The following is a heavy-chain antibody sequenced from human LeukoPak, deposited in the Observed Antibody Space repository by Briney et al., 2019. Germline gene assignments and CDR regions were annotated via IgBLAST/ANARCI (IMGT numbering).Heavy chain of an antibody. V-gene: IGHV4-34*01. J-gene: IGHJ4*02. CDR2: INHSGST. CDR1: GGSFSGYY. CDR3: AIPRNYYDSSGYALDY. Sequence: PSETLSLTCAVYGGSFSGYYWSWIRQPPGKGLEWIGEINHSGSTNYNPSLKSRVTISVDTSKNQFSLKLSSVTAADTAVYYCAIPRNYYDSSGYALDYWGPGTLVTVSS. D-gene: IGHD3-22*01.